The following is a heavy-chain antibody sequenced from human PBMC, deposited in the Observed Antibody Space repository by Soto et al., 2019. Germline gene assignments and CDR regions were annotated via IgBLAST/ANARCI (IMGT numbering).Heavy chain of an antibody. CDR1: GYTFTSYG. Sequence: QVQLVQSGAEVKKPGASVKVSCKASGYTFTSYGICWVRQAPGQGLEWMGWISGYNGNTNYAPNLQGRVTMTAGTSTSTVYTELKSLRSDETAVYYCARQCSSTRCLDLWGRGTLVIVSS. V-gene: IGHV1-18*01. D-gene: IGHD2-2*01. J-gene: IGHJ2*01. CDR3: ARQCSSTRCLDL. CDR2: ISGYNGNT.